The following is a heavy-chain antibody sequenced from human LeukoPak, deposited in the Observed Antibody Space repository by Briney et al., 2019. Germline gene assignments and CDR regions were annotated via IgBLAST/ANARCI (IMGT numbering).Heavy chain of an antibody. CDR3: ARPNITSYYDSRGYDAFDV. CDR1: GYRFNAYW. Sequence: GESLKISCKGSGYRFNAYWIAWVRQMPGKGLEWMGIIYPDDSDTRYSPSFQGQVTISADKSVRTAYLHWSSLKASDTAVYYCARPNITSYYDSRGYDAFDVWGQGTMVTVSS. J-gene: IGHJ3*01. CDR2: IYPDDSDT. V-gene: IGHV5-51*01. D-gene: IGHD3-22*01.